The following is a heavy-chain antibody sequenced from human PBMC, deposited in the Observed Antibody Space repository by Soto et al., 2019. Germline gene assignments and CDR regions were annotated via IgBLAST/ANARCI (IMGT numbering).Heavy chain of an antibody. D-gene: IGHD1-26*01. J-gene: IGHJ5*02. CDR1: GGSFSGYY. Sequence: SETLSLTCAVYGGSFSGYYWTWIRQPPGKGLEWIGEINHSGSTNSPSIKSRVTMSVDTSTNQFSLKLSSVTAADTAVYYCTRGTYSGFNYWFDLCGQGTLVTVSS. CDR2: INHSGST. CDR3: TRGTYSGFNYWFDL. V-gene: IGHV4-34*01.